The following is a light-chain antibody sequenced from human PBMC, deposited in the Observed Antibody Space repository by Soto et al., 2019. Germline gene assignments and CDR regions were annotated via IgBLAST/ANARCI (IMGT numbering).Light chain of an antibody. V-gene: IGKV1-5*01. CDR3: QQYNSYPWT. J-gene: IGKJ1*01. CDR1: QSSSGW. CDR2: DVS. Sequence: DIQITQSPSTLSASVEDRVTIPCRASQSSSGWLAWYQQKPGKAPKLLIYDVSSLESGVPSRFSGSGSGTEFTLAISSLQPDDFATYYCQQYNSYPWTFGQGTKVDIK.